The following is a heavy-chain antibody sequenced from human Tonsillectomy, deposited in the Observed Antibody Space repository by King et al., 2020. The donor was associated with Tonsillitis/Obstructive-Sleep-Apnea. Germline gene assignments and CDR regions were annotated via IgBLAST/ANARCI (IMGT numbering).Heavy chain of an antibody. J-gene: IGHJ5*02. Sequence: VQLVESGAEVKKPGASVTVSCTASGYTFTDYYLHWVRQAPGQGLEWMGRISPTSGGTNYAQKFQGRVTMTRDTSISTVYMDLHRLRSDDTAVYYCARERGNYNWFDPWGQGTLVTVSS. V-gene: IGHV1-2*06. CDR1: GYTFTDYY. D-gene: IGHD4-23*01. CDR2: ISPTSGGT. CDR3: ARERGNYNWFDP.